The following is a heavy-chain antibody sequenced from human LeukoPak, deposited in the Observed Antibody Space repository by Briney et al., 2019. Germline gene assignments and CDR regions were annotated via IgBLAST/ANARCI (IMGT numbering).Heavy chain of an antibody. CDR1: GDSINSSDYY. Sequence: SETLPLTCTVSGDSINSSDYYWAWIRQPPWEGLEWIGTIYYSGSTYYKSSLKSRLTISVDSSKNRFSLKMISVTAADTGVYYCARHGNWDPFDYWGQGALVTVSS. J-gene: IGHJ4*02. D-gene: IGHD7-27*01. CDR3: ARHGNWDPFDY. CDR2: IYYSGST. V-gene: IGHV4-39*01.